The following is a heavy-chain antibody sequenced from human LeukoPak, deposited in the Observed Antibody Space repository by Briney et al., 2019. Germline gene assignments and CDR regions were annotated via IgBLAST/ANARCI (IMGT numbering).Heavy chain of an antibody. Sequence: PSETLSLTCTVSGYSISSGYYWGWIRQPPGKGLEWIGSIYHSGSTYYNPSLKSRVTISVDTSKNQFSLKLSSVTAADTAVYYCARDYDCRSTSTNCNWFDPWGQGTLVTVSS. CDR1: GYSISSGYY. V-gene: IGHV4-38-2*02. CDR2: IYHSGST. D-gene: IGHD2-2*01. CDR3: ARDYDCRSTSTNCNWFDP. J-gene: IGHJ5*02.